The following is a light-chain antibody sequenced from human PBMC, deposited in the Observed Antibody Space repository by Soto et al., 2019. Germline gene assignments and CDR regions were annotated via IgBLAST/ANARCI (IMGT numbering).Light chain of an antibody. J-gene: IGKJ1*01. Sequence: ELVLTQSPGTLSLSPGERATLSCRASQSVSSCYLAWYQQKPGQAPRLLIYGASSRATGIPDRFSGSGSGTDFTLTISRLEPEDFAVYYCQQYGSSPRTFGQGTKVDIK. V-gene: IGKV3-20*01. CDR1: QSVSSCY. CDR3: QQYGSSPRT. CDR2: GAS.